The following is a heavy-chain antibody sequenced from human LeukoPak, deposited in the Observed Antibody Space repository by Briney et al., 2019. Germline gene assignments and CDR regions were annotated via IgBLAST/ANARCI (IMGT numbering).Heavy chain of an antibody. Sequence: ASVKVSCRASGYTFTSYDINWVRQATGQGLEWMGWMNPNSGSTGYAQKFQGRVTITRNTSISTAYMELSGLRSEDTAVYYCARGRSTGYPYYFEYWGQGTLVTVSS. CDR1: GYTFTSYD. CDR3: ARGRSTGYPYYFEY. CDR2: MNPNSGST. J-gene: IGHJ4*02. D-gene: IGHD5-12*01. V-gene: IGHV1-8*03.